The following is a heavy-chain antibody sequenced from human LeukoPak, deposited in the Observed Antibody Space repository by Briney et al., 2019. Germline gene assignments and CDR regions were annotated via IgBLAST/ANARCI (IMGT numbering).Heavy chain of an antibody. CDR1: GASINSDDNY. V-gene: IGHV4-61*02. J-gene: IGHJ4*02. Sequence: PSQTLSLTCSVSGASINSDDNYWSWVRQPAGKGLEWIGRIYTSGSTDYNPSLKSRVTISVDTSNNQFSLRLSSVTAADTAVYYCVRQFDYWGQGTLVTVSS. CDR3: VRQFDY. CDR2: IYTSGST.